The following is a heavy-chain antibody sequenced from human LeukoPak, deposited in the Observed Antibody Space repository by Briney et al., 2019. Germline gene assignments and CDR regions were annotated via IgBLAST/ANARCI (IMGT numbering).Heavy chain of an antibody. J-gene: IGHJ4*02. D-gene: IGHD3-22*01. CDR2: IKTDGSAK. V-gene: IGHV3-74*01. CDR3: ARSGYS. CDR1: GFTFSSYW. Sequence: GGSLRLSCAASGFTFSSYWMHWVRQEPGKGLVWVSRIKTDGSAKTYADSVKGRFTISRDNAKNSLYLQMNSLTAEDTAVYYCARSGYSWGQGTLVTVSS.